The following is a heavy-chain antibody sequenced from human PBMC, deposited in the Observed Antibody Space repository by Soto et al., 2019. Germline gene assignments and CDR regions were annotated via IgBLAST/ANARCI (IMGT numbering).Heavy chain of an antibody. D-gene: IGHD1-1*01. V-gene: IGHV1-2*02. CDR3: AREPATAKPEGVDF. Sequence: ASVKVSCKASGYTFSDYYIHWVRQAPGQGLEWMGWINPNSGGTKYAPKFQGGVTMTRDTSLTTAYMELSRLRSGDTAVYYCAREPATAKPEGVDFWGQGTLVTVSS. CDR2: INPNSGGT. CDR1: GYTFSDYY. J-gene: IGHJ4*02.